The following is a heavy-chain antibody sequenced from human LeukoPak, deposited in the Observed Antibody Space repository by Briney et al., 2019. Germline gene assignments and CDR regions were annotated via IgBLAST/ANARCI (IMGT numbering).Heavy chain of an antibody. D-gene: IGHD3-9*01. Sequence: SETLSLTCTVSGGSISSYYWSWIRQPPGKGLEWIGYIYYSGSTNYNPSLKSRVTISVDTSKNQFSLKLSSVTAADTAVYYCARGFIFTGKGWFDPWGQGTLVTVSS. CDR3: ARGFIFTGKGWFDP. J-gene: IGHJ5*02. CDR2: IYYSGST. V-gene: IGHV4-59*01. CDR1: GGSISSYY.